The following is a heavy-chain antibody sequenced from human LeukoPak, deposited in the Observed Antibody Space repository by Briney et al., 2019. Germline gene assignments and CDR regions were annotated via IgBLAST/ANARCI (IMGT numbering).Heavy chain of an antibody. CDR2: ISGSGGST. V-gene: IGHV3-23*01. CDR3: AKRYDSSGYYSDY. Sequence: GGSLRLSCAASGFTFRSYGMSWVRQAPGKGLEWVSAISGSGGSTYYADSVKGRFTIFRDNSKNTLYVQMNSLRAEDTAVYYCAKRYDSSGYYSDYWGQGTLVTVSS. D-gene: IGHD3-22*01. J-gene: IGHJ4*02. CDR1: GFTFRSYG.